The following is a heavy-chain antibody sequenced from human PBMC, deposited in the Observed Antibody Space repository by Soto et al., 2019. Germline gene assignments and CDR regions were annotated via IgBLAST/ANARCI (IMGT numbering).Heavy chain of an antibody. Sequence: QVQLVESGGGVVQPGRSLRLSCAASGFTFSSYGMHWVRQAPGQGLEWVAVISYDGSNKYYADSVKGRFTISRDNSKNTLYLQRNILRAEDTAVYYCAKVTSANDYWGQGTLVTVSS. J-gene: IGHJ4*02. CDR1: GFTFSSYG. CDR2: ISYDGSNK. V-gene: IGHV3-30*18. CDR3: AKVTSANDY.